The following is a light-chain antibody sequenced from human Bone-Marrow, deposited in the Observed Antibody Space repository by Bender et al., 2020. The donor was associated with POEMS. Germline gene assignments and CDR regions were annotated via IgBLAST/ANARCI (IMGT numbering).Light chain of an antibody. CDR1: SSDVGNYKL. J-gene: IGLJ2*01. CDR2: EGS. Sequence: HSALTQPASVSGSPGQSITISCTRSSSDVGNYKLVSWYQQHPDKAPKLIIYEGSERPSGVSDRFSGSKSGNTASLTISGLQADDEANYYCSSAGGDILVFGGGTKLTVL. V-gene: IGLV2-23*01. CDR3: CSSAGGDILV.